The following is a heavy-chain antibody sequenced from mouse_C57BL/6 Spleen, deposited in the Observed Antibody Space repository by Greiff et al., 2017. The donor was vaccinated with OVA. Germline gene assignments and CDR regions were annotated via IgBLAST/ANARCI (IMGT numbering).Heavy chain of an antibody. CDR3: AKHEEDDGYYGWFAY. Sequence: VKLQQSGPGLVAPSQSLSITCTVSGFSLTSYGVDWVRQPPGKGLEWLGVIWGGGSTNYNSALMSRLSISKDNSKSQVFLKMNSLQTDDTAMYYCAKHEEDDGYYGWFAYWGQGTLVTVSA. CDR1: GFSLTSYG. D-gene: IGHD2-3*01. V-gene: IGHV2-9*01. J-gene: IGHJ3*01. CDR2: IWGGGST.